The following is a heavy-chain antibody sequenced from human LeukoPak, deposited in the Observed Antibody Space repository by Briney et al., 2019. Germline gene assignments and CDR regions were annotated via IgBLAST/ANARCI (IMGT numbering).Heavy chain of an antibody. J-gene: IGHJ4*02. D-gene: IGHD3-10*01. V-gene: IGHV3-53*01. CDR3: ARYVVRGALDY. Sequence: PGGSLRLSCAASGFTVSSNYMSWVRQAPGEGLEWVSVIYSGGSTDYADSVKGRFTISRDNSKNTVYLQMSSLRAEDTAVYYCARYVVRGALDYWGQGTLSPSPQ. CDR2: IYSGGST. CDR1: GFTVSSNY.